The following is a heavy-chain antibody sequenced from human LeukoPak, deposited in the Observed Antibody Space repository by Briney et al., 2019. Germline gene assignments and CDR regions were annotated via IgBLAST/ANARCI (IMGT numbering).Heavy chain of an antibody. CDR2: MNPNSGNT. V-gene: IGHV1-8*01. CDR1: GYTFTSYD. D-gene: IGHD5-12*01. CDR3: ASAGYDGDYYYMDA. Sequence: GASVKVSCKASGYTFTSYDINWVRQATGQGLEWMGWMNPNSGNTGYAQKFQGRVTITRNTSVSTAYMELSSLRSEDTAVYYCASAGYDGDYYYMDAWGKGTTVTISS. J-gene: IGHJ6*03.